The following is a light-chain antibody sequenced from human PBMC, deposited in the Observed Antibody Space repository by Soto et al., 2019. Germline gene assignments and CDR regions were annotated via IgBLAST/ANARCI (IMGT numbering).Light chain of an antibody. CDR1: QSVRSN. CDR2: GAS. CDR3: QQYNDWPRT. V-gene: IGKV3-15*01. Sequence: IVMTQSPATLSVSPGERATLSCRTSQSVRSNLAWYQQKLGQAPRLLIYGASTRATGIPARFSGSGSGTEFTLTISSLQSEDCAIFYCQQYNDWPRTFGQGTKL. J-gene: IGKJ2*01.